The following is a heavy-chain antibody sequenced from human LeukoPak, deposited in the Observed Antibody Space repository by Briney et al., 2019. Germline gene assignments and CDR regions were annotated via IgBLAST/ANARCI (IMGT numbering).Heavy chain of an antibody. CDR1: GGSFSGYY. J-gene: IGHJ4*02. CDR2: INHSGST. Sequence: PSETLSLTCAVYGGSFSGYYWSWIRQPPGKGLEWIGEINHSGSTNCNPSLKSRVTISVDTSKNQFSLKLSSVTAADTAVYYCARPRYNYGSGSYSFDYWGQGTLVTVSS. D-gene: IGHD3-10*01. V-gene: IGHV4-34*01. CDR3: ARPRYNYGSGSYSFDY.